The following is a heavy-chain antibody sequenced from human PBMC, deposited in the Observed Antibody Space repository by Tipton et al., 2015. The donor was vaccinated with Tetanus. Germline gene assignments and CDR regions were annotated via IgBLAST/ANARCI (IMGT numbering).Heavy chain of an antibody. CDR1: GYTFGSYH. Sequence: QLVQSGPEVKKPGASVKVSCKASGYTFGSYHFSWVRLAPGQGLEWMGWINTLNGDTHYARRFQGRVTLTTDTSTSTAYLELRNLRSDDTAVYYCVRVWGRSYWYFGFWGRGTQVIVSS. CDR2: INTLNGDT. CDR3: VRVWGRSYWYFGF. D-gene: IGHD3-16*01. V-gene: IGHV1-18*01. J-gene: IGHJ2*01.